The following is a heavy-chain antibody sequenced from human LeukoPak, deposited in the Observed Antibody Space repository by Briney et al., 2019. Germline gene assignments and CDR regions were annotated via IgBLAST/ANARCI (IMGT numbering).Heavy chain of an antibody. CDR1: GGSISSGDYY. Sequence: SETLSLTCTVSGGSISSGDYYWSWIRQPPGKGLEWIGYIYYSGSTYYNPSLKSRVTISVDTSKNQFSLKLSSVTAADTAVYHCARIRDSSSWYFDYWGQGTLVTVSS. J-gene: IGHJ4*02. V-gene: IGHV4-30-4*01. CDR3: ARIRDSSSWYFDY. D-gene: IGHD6-13*01. CDR2: IYYSGST.